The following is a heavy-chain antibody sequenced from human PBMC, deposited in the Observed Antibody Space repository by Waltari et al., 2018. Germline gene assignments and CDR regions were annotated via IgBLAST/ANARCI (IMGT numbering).Heavy chain of an antibody. CDR1: GFTFSSYA. CDR2: IGGSGGST. CDR3: AKRGQGYCSGGSCYPFDY. V-gene: IGHV3-23*01. D-gene: IGHD2-15*01. Sequence: EVQLLESGGGLVQPGGSLRLSCAASGFTFSSYAMSWVRQAPGKGLEWVSAIGGSGGSTYSADSVKGRFTISRDKSKNTLYLQMNSLRAEDTAVYYCAKRGQGYCSGGSCYPFDYWGQGTLVTVSS. J-gene: IGHJ4*02.